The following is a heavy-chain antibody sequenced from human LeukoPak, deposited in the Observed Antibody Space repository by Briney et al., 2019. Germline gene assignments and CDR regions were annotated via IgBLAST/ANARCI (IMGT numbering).Heavy chain of an antibody. J-gene: IGHJ3*02. V-gene: IGHV3-21*01. CDR2: ISSSSSYI. CDR3: ARDAGVGDPSAFDI. CDR1: GFTFSSYS. Sequence: GGPLRLSCAASGFTFSSYSMNWVRQAPGKGLEWVSSISSSSSYIYYADSVKGRFTISRDNAKNSLYLQMNSLRAEDTAVYYCARDAGVGDPSAFDIWGQGTMVTVSS. D-gene: IGHD1-26*01.